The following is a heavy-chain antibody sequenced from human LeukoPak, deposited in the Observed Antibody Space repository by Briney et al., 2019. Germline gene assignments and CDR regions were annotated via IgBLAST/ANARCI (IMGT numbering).Heavy chain of an antibody. D-gene: IGHD1-26*01. J-gene: IGHJ4*02. CDR2: INHSGST. Sequence: SETLSLTCAVYGGSFSGYYWSWIRQPPGKGLEWIGEINHSGSTNYNPSLKSRVTISVDTSKNQFSLKLSSVTAADTAVYYCASLVGATTPFDYWGQGTLVTVSS. CDR1: GGSFSGYY. CDR3: ASLVGATTPFDY. V-gene: IGHV4-34*01.